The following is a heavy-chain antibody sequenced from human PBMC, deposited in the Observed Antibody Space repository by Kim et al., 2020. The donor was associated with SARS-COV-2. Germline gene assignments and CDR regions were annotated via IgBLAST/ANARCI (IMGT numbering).Heavy chain of an antibody. CDR3: ARARYSSSWYGRRDWYFDL. Sequence: SETLSLTCAVYGGSFSGYYWSWIRQPPGKGLEWIGEINHSGSTNYNPSLKSRVTISVDTSKNQFSLKLSSVTAADTAVYYCARARYSSSWYGRRDWYFDL. D-gene: IGHD6-13*01. J-gene: IGHJ2*01. V-gene: IGHV4-34*01. CDR2: INHSGST. CDR1: GGSFSGYY.